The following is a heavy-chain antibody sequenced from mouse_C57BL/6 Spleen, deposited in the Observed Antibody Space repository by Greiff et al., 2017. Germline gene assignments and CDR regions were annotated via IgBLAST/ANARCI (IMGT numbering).Heavy chain of an antibody. Sequence: EVMLVESGGGLVKPGGSLKISCEASGFTFSSYAMSWVRQTPEKRLEWVATISDGGSYTYYPDNVKGRFTISRDNAKNNLYMQMSDLKSEDTARYSSARVYDYAMDYWGQGTSVTVSS. CDR1: GFTFSSYA. J-gene: IGHJ4*01. CDR3: ARVYDYAMDY. D-gene: IGHD2-3*01. CDR2: ISDGGSYT. V-gene: IGHV5-4*03.